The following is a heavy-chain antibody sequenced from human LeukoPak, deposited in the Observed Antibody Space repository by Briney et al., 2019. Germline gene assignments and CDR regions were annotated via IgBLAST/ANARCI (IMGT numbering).Heavy chain of an antibody. D-gene: IGHD3-9*01. Sequence: SETLSLTCTVSGGSISSYYWSWIRQPAGKGLEWIGRIYTSGSTNCNPSLKSRVTMSVDTSKNQFSLKLSSVTAADTAVYYCARDPDLYDILTGYYTDAFDIWGQGTMVTVSS. J-gene: IGHJ3*02. CDR1: GGSISSYY. CDR2: IYTSGST. CDR3: ARDPDLYDILTGYYTDAFDI. V-gene: IGHV4-4*07.